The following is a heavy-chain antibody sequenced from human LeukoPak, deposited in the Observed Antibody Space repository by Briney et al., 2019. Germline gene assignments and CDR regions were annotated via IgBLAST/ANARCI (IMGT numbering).Heavy chain of an antibody. D-gene: IGHD4-11*01. CDR3: AAVAYSNYATFDY. Sequence: GGSLRLSCAASGFTFSSYAMHWVRQAPGKGLEWVAVISYDGSNKYYADSVKGRFTISRDNSKNTLYLQMNSLRAEDTAVYYCAAVAYSNYATFDYWGQGTLVTVSS. V-gene: IGHV3-30-3*01. J-gene: IGHJ4*02. CDR2: ISYDGSNK. CDR1: GFTFSSYA.